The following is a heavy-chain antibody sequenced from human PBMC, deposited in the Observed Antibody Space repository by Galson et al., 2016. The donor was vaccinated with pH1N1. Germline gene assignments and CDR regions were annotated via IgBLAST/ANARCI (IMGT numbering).Heavy chain of an antibody. V-gene: IGHV3-21*01. CDR2: ISSSSNYI. Sequence: SLRLSCAASGFTFSNYVMGWVRQAPGKGLEWVSSISSSSNYIYYADSVKGRFTISRDNAKNSLYLQMNSLRAEDTAVYYCARGVYYYDSSGPIDYWGQGTLVTVSS. D-gene: IGHD3-22*01. CDR3: ARGVYYYDSSGPIDY. CDR1: GFTFSNYV. J-gene: IGHJ4*02.